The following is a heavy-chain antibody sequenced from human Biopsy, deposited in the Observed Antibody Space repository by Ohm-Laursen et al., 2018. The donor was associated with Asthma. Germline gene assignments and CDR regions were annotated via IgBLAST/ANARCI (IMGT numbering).Heavy chain of an antibody. D-gene: IGHD2-2*01. J-gene: IGHJ4*02. CDR2: IIPIFGPT. V-gene: IGHV1-69*15. CDR1: GGTFSSNS. Sequence: SSVKVSYKASGGTFSSNSINWVRQAPGQGLEWMGRIIPIFGPTNYAQKFQGRVTISADDSTSTAYMELSRLSSEDTALYYCARGPEYVRSSGALDYWGQGTLVTVSS. CDR3: ARGPEYVRSSGALDY.